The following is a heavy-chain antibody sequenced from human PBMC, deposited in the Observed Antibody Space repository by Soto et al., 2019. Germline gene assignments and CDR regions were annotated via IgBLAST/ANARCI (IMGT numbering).Heavy chain of an antibody. CDR2: IYYSGST. V-gene: IGHV4-31*03. J-gene: IGHJ6*02. CDR3: ARDRGDFWSGYRSSFYYYYGMDV. D-gene: IGHD3-3*01. Sequence: TRSLTCTVSGGSISSGGYYWSWIRQHPGKGLEWIGYIYYSGSTYYNPSLKSRGTISVDTSKNQFSLKLSSVTAADTAVYYCARDRGDFWSGYRSSFYYYYGMDVWGQGTTVTVSS. CDR1: GGSISSGGYY.